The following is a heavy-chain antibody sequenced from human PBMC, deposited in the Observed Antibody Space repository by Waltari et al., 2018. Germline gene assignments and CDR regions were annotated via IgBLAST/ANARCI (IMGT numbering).Heavy chain of an antibody. V-gene: IGHV4-34*01. J-gene: IGHJ4*02. CDR1: GGSFSGYY. Sequence: QVQLQQWGAGLLKPSETLSLTCAVYGGSFSGYYWSWLRQPPGKGLEWSGEINHSGITKYRPSPKRRVRRSVDTSENRLSVELGSGAAAVTAVYCCAGGSPPSYDDSGGDLDYWGQGTLVTVSS. CDR2: INHSGIT. D-gene: IGHD3-22*01. CDR3: AGGSPPSYDDSGGDLDY.